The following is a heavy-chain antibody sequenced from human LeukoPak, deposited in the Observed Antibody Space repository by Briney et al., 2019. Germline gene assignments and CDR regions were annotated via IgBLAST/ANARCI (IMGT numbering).Heavy chain of an antibody. Sequence: SETLSLTCTVSGGSISSSSYYWGWIRQPPGKGREWIGSIYYSGGTYYNPSLKSRVTISVDTSKNQFSLKLSSVTAADTAVYYCARRSGLIYGDWYYFDYWGQGTLVTVSS. V-gene: IGHV4-39*01. CDR3: ARRSGLIYGDWYYFDY. CDR1: GGSISSSSYY. D-gene: IGHD4-17*01. J-gene: IGHJ4*02. CDR2: IYYSGGT.